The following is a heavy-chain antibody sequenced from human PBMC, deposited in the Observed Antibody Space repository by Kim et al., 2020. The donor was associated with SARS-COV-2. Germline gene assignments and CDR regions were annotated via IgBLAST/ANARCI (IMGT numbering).Heavy chain of an antibody. V-gene: IGHV3-30*18. J-gene: IGHJ4*02. Sequence: GGSLRLSCAASGFTFSSYAMHWVRQTPGKGLEWVAVVSSDGSSEDFADSVKGRFTISRDNSNDMVHLQMNGLRFDDTAIYYCAKDGPRNSKSLSGPFEYWGPGTLVSVSS. CDR1: GFTFSSYA. CDR3: AKDGPRNSKSLSGPFEY. D-gene: IGHD3-10*01. CDR2: VSSDGSSE.